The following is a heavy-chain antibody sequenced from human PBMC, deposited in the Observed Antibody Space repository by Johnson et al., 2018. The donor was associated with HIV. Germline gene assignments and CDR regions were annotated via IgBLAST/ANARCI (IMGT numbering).Heavy chain of an antibody. Sequence: VQLVVSGGGTVQPGGSLRLSCAASGFSVSSNYMSWVRQAPGKGLEWVSVLYSGGSTYYADSVKGRFTISRDNSKNTLYLQMNSLRAEDTALYYCAKANRAMTKGGFGAFDIWGQGTMVTVSS. V-gene: IGHV3-66*02. CDR2: LYSGGST. CDR3: AKANRAMTKGGFGAFDI. J-gene: IGHJ3*02. D-gene: IGHD1-14*01. CDR1: GFSVSSNY.